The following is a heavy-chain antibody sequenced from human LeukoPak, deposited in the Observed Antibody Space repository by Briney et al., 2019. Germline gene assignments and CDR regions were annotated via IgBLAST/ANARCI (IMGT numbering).Heavy chain of an antibody. CDR1: GYTFTGYY. CDR2: IIPILGIA. V-gene: IGHV1-69*04. D-gene: IGHD4-17*01. Sequence: VASVKVSCKASGYTFTGYYMHWVRQAPGQGLEWMGRIIPILGIANYAQKFQGRVTITADKSTSTAYMELSSLRSEDTAVYYCAREGPTVTTLFVRNWFDPWGQGTLVTVSS. J-gene: IGHJ5*02. CDR3: AREGPTVTTLFVRNWFDP.